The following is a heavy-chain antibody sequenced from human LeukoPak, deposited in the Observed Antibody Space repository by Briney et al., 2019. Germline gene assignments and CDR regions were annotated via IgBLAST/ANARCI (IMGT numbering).Heavy chain of an antibody. J-gene: IGHJ6*03. D-gene: IGHD3-3*01. CDR3: AKDGKNYDFWSGYYTYYYYYYYMDV. V-gene: IGHV3-30*02. CDR1: GFTFSSYG. Sequence: GGSLRLSCAASGFTFSSYGMHWVRQAPGKGLEWVAFIRYDGSNKYYADSVKGRFTISRDNSKNTLYLQMNSLRAEDTAVYYCAKDGKNYDFWSGYYTYYYYYYYMDVWGKGTTVPVSS. CDR2: IRYDGSNK.